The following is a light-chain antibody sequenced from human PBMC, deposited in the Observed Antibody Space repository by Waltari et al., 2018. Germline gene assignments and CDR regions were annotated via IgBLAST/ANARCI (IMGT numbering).Light chain of an antibody. CDR2: AAT. CDR3: QQANSFPFA. J-gene: IGKJ4*01. V-gene: IGKV1-12*02. Sequence: DIQMTQSPSFVSASVGDRVTITCRASQGISSWLAWYQKKPGKAPKLLSYAATTLQSGVPSRFSGSGSGTDFTLTISSLQPEDFATYYCQQANSFPFAFGGGTTVEIK. CDR1: QGISSW.